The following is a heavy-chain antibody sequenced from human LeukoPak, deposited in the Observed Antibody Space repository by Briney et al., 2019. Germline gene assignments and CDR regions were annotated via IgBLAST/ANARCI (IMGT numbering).Heavy chain of an antibody. V-gene: IGHV4-59*01. D-gene: IGHD6-19*01. CDR2: IHYSGST. CDR3: ARQRGSGWYLRAHNWFDP. CDR1: GGSISSYY. Sequence: PSGTLSLTCTVSGGSISSYYWSWIRQPPGKGLEWIGYIHYSGSTSYNPSLKSRVTISVDTSKNQISLKVRSATAADTAVYYCARQRGSGWYLRAHNWFDPWGQGTLVTVSS. J-gene: IGHJ5*02.